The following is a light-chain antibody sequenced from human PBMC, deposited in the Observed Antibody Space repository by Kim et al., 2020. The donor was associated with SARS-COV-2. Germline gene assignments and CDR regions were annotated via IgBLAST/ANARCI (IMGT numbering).Light chain of an antibody. CDR2: GAS. J-gene: IGKJ1*01. CDR3: QQFGSSRTWT. CDR1: QSVTSTY. V-gene: IGKV3-20*01. Sequence: QGDGATPSCRASQSVTSTYVAWYQQKPGQAPRLLIYGASTRAAGIPGRFSGGGSGTEYTLTISRLEPEDFAIYYCQQFGSSRTWTFGQGTKVEIK.